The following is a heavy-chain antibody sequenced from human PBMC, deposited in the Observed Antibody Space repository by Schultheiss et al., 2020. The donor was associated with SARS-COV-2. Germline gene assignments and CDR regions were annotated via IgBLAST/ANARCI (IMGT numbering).Heavy chain of an antibody. CDR2: INPNSGGT. D-gene: IGHD2-2*01. V-gene: IGHV1-2*04. CDR3: VRVCSSTSCHDY. CDR1: GYTFTGYY. Sequence: ASVKVSCKASGYTFTGYYMHWVRQAPGQGLEWMGWINPNSGGTNYAQNFQGWVTMTGDTSISTAYMELSSLRSDDTAVYYCVRVCSSTSCHDYWGQGTLVTVSS. J-gene: IGHJ4*02.